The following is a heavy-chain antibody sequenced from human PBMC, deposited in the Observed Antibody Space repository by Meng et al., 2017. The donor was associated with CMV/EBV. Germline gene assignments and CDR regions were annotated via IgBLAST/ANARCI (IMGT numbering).Heavy chain of an antibody. Sequence: GGSLRLSCAASGFTFSSYAMSWARQAPGKGLEWVSAISGSGGSTYYADSVKGRFTISRDNSKNTLYLQMNSLRAEDTAVYYCAKRIVPAAILSVYYYYGMDVWGQGTMVTVSS. CDR1: GFTFSSYA. J-gene: IGHJ6*02. D-gene: IGHD2-2*02. CDR2: ISGSGGST. CDR3: AKRIVPAAILSVYYYYGMDV. V-gene: IGHV3-23*01.